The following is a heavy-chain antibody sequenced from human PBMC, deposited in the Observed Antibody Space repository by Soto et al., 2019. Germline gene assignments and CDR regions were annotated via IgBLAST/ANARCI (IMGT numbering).Heavy chain of an antibody. CDR3: ARGPFRPSAMDV. V-gene: IGHV1-69*10. D-gene: IGHD3-10*01. Sequence: SVKVSFKTSGDNFKKNAFTWVRQAPGQGLEWMGGTIPALGKTHYIEKFQGRVTITVDDATRTVYMEVRDLTSEDTAIYYCARGPFRPSAMDVWGQGTTVTVSS. CDR1: GDNFKKNA. J-gene: IGHJ6*02. CDR2: TIPALGKT.